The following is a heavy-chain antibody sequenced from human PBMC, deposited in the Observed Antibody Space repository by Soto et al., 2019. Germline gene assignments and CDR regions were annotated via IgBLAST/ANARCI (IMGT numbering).Heavy chain of an antibody. V-gene: IGHV3-53*01. CDR1: GVTVSNYD. D-gene: IGHD3-22*01. J-gene: IGHJ3*01. CDR3: AATYDSPSLNAFNF. Sequence: PSGSLRLSCATSGVTVSNYDITWVRKAPGKGLESVSVIYSGDSTYYADSVKGRFTISRDKSKKMLYLQMNNLRAEDTAVYYCAATYDSPSLNAFNFWGQGTMVTVSS. CDR2: IYSGDST.